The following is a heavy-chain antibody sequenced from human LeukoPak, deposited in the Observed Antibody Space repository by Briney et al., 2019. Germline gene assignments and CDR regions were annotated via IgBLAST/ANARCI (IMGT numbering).Heavy chain of an antibody. D-gene: IGHD6-13*01. CDR3: AKDSGSSSWYMLDY. V-gene: IGHV3-30*18. CDR2: ISYDGSNK. CDR1: GFTFSSYA. J-gene: IGHJ4*02. Sequence: GGSLRLSCAASGFTFSSYAMSWVRQAPGKGLEWVAVISYDGSNKYYADSVEGRFTISRDNSKNTLYLQMNSLRAEDAAVYYCAKDSGSSSWYMLDYWGQGTLVTVSS.